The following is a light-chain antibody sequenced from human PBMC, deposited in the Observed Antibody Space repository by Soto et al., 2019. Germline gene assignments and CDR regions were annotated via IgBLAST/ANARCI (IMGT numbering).Light chain of an antibody. J-gene: IGKJ1*01. V-gene: IGKV3-15*01. Sequence: EIVMTQSPATLSVSPGERATLSCRASQSVSSNLAWYQQKPGQAPRLLIYAASTRATGIPARFSGSGSGTEFTLTISSLQSEDFAVYYCQQYNIWWAFGQGNKVDIK. CDR2: AAS. CDR3: QQYNIWWA. CDR1: QSVSSN.